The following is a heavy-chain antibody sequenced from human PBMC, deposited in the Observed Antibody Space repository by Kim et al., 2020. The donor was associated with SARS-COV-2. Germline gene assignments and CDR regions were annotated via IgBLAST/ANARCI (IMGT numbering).Heavy chain of an antibody. J-gene: IGHJ6*01. CDR3: ASDRGITIVRAVITIDYYG. V-gene: IGHV1-69*04. Sequence: SVKVSCKASGGTFSSYAISWVRQPPGQGLEWMGRIIPILGIANNAQKFQGRVTITADNSTSTAPMDLISLRSEDTAVYYCASDRGITIVRAVITIDYYG. D-gene: IGHD3-10*01. CDR2: IIPILGIA. CDR1: GGTFSSYA.